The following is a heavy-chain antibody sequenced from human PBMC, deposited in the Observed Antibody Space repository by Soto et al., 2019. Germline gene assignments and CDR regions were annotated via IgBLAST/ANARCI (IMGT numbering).Heavy chain of an antibody. CDR3: VRGRPDDYYYGMDV. J-gene: IGHJ6*02. Sequence: EVQLVETGGGLIQPGCSLRLSCAASGFTFINNCMSWVRQAPGKGLEWVAVTYSNHTTSYAESVRGRFTISRDNSKNTLSLQMDSLRADDTAVYFCVRGRPDDYYYGMDVWGQGTTVTVSS. CDR2: TYSNHTT. CDR1: GFTFINNC. V-gene: IGHV3-53*02. D-gene: IGHD1-26*01.